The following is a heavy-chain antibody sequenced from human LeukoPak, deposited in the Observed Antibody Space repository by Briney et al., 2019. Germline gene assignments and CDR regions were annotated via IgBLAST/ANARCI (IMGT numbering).Heavy chain of an antibody. Sequence: GGSLRLSCAASGFTFSIYAMHWVRQAPGKGLEWVTFIRSDGNDKYYGDSVQGRFTVSRDNSKNTMYLQMNRLRAEDTAVYYCARSIGWTFDFWGKGTPLTVSS. CDR3: ARSIGWTFDF. J-gene: IGHJ4*02. CDR2: IRSDGNDK. V-gene: IGHV3-30*02. CDR1: GFTFSIYA. D-gene: IGHD6-19*01.